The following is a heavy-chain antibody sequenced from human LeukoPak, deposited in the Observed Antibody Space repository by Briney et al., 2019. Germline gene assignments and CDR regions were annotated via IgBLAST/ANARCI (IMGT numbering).Heavy chain of an antibody. Sequence: GGSLRLSCAASGFTFSSYAMHWVRQAPGKGLEWVAVISYDGSNKYYADSVKGRFTISRDNSKNTLYLQMNSPRAEDTAVYYCARETFYYYDSSGYFDDWGQGTLVTVSS. J-gene: IGHJ4*02. D-gene: IGHD3-22*01. CDR3: ARETFYYYDSSGYFDD. V-gene: IGHV3-30*04. CDR1: GFTFSSYA. CDR2: ISYDGSNK.